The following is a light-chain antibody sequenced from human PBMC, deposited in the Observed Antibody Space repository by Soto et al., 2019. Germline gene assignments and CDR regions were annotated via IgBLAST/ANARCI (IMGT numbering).Light chain of an antibody. CDR1: SSDIGAYNF. CDR2: DVN. V-gene: IGLV2-14*03. J-gene: IGLJ2*01. Sequence: QSALTQPASVSGSPGQSITISCTGTSSDIGAYNFVSWYQHHPGKAPKLMLYDVNIRPSGVSNRFSGSKSGNTASLTISRLQAEDEADYYCTSWTTSTTMIFGGGTKLTVL. CDR3: TSWTTSTTMI.